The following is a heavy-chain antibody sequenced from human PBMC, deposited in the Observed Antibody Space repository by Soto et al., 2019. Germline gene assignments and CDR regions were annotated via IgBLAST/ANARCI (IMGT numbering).Heavy chain of an antibody. D-gene: IGHD2-2*01. V-gene: IGHV4-34*01. CDR1: GGSFSGYY. Sequence: SETLSLTCAVYGGSFSGYYWSWIRQPPGKGLEWIGEINHSGSTNYNPSRKSRDTISVDKSKKQFSMKLSFVTEADKAVYYCARARGGYCSSTSCSKLYYYYGMDVWGKGTKVTV. CDR2: INHSGST. J-gene: IGHJ6*04. CDR3: ARARGGYCSSTSCSKLYYYYGMDV.